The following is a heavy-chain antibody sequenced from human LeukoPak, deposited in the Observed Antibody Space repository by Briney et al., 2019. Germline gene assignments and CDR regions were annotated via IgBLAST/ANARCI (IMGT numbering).Heavy chain of an antibody. CDR2: INWNGGST. CDR3: ARDGGDCSGDSCYVDY. CDR1: GFTFDDYG. D-gene: IGHD2-15*01. Sequence: PGGSLRLSCAASGFTFDDYGMSWVRQAPGKGLEWVSGINWNGGSTGYADSVKGRFTISRDNAKNSLYLQMNSLRAEDTALYYCARDGGDCSGDSCYVDYWGQGTLVTVSS. J-gene: IGHJ4*02. V-gene: IGHV3-20*04.